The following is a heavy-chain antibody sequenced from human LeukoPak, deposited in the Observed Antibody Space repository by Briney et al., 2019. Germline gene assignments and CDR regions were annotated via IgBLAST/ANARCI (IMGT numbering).Heavy chain of an antibody. CDR2: LSYDGSNK. D-gene: IGHD3-10*01. J-gene: IGHJ4*02. CDR3: AKDRENIWFGELSGEFDY. Sequence: GGSLRLSCAASGFTFSSYGMHWVRQAPGKGLEWVAVLSYDGSNKYYADSVKGRFTISRDNSMNTLYLQMNSLRAEDTAVYYCAKDRENIWFGELSGEFDYWGQGTLVTVSS. CDR1: GFTFSSYG. V-gene: IGHV3-30*18.